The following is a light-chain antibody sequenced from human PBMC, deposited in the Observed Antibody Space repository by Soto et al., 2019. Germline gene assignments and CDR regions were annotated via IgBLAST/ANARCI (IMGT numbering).Light chain of an antibody. Sequence: SALTQPRSVSGSPGQSVTISCTGTSSDVGGYDYVSWYQQHPGKAPKLMIYDVTKRPSGVPDRFSGSRSGNTASLTISGLQAEDDADYYCCSYAGTYAFYVFGTGTMVTVL. CDR3: CSYAGTYAFYV. CDR2: DVT. CDR1: SSDVGGYDY. V-gene: IGLV2-11*01. J-gene: IGLJ1*01.